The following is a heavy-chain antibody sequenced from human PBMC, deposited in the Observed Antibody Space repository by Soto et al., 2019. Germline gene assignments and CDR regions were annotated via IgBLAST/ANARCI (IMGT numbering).Heavy chain of an antibody. CDR1: GGSISSGGYY. CDR2: IYNIGST. J-gene: IGHJ6*02. CDR3: ARDLRFGDYYCMDV. V-gene: IGHV4-31*11. Sequence: QVQLQESGPGLVKPSQTLSLTCAVSGGSISSGGYYWSWIRQHPGKGREWIGYIYNIGSTYYNPSLKSRVTISVDTSKNQFSLKLSSVTAADTAVYYCARDLRFGDYYCMDVWGQGTTVTVSS. D-gene: IGHD3-10*01.